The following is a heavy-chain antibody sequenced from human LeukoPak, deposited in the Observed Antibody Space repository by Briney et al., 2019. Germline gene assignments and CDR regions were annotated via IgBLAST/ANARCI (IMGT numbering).Heavy chain of an antibody. CDR3: ARERYDYVWGSSSGYYFDY. V-gene: IGHV4-39*07. J-gene: IGHJ4*02. Sequence: SETLSLTCTVSGGSISSSSYYWGWIRQPPGKGLEWIGSIYYSGSTNYNPSLKSRVTISVDTSKNQFSLKLSSVTAADTAVYYCARERYDYVWGSSSGYYFDYWGQGTLVTVSS. CDR2: IYYSGST. CDR1: GGSISSSSYY. D-gene: IGHD3-16*01.